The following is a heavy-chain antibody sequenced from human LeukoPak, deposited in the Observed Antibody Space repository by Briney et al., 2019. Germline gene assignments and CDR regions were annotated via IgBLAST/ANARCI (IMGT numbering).Heavy chain of an antibody. Sequence: QPGGSLRLSCAASGFTFSGSAMHWVRQASGKGLEWVGRIRSKANSYATAYAASVKGRFTISRDDSKNTAYLQMNSLKTEDMAVYYCTRRGYSSGWYEDYWGQGTLVTVSS. D-gene: IGHD6-19*01. CDR3: TRRGYSSGWYEDY. CDR2: IRSKANSYAT. V-gene: IGHV3-73*01. J-gene: IGHJ4*02. CDR1: GFTFSGSA.